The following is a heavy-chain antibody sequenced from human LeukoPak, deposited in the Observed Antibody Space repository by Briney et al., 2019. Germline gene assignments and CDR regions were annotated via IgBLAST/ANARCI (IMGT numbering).Heavy chain of an antibody. D-gene: IGHD4-17*01. J-gene: IGHJ4*02. CDR2: IYYSGNT. V-gene: IGHV4-39*01. Sequence: SETLSLTCTVSGDSISSNTYYWGWIRQPPGKGLEWIGSIYYSGNTFYNPSLKSRVTISVDTSKNHFSLRLTSVTAADTAVYLCARQILGYGDQGGYFDYWGQGTLVTVSS. CDR3: ARQILGYGDQGGYFDY. CDR1: GDSISSNTYY.